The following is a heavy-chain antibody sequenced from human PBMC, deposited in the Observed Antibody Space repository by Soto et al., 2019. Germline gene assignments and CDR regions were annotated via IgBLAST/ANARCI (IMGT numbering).Heavy chain of an antibody. CDR1: GYTFTDNY. CDR2: VDPEDGQT. V-gene: IGHV1-69-2*01. CDR3: AIRRGYRNSWYYFDS. D-gene: IGHD6-25*01. J-gene: IGHJ4*02. Sequence: EVHLVQSGADVKEPGATVKVSCKVSGYTFTDNYIHWVQQVPGKGLEWMGLVDPEDGQTAYAEKFQGRVTLSADTSTDTTYMQLSGLKSEDTAVYYCAIRRGYRNSWYYFDSWGQGTLVTVSS.